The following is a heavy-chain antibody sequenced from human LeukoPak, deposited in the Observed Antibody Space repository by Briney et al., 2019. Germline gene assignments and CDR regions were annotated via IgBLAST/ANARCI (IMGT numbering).Heavy chain of an antibody. CDR2: ISPDNGDT. Sequence: ASVKVSCRASGYTFTTNGISWVRQAHGQGLEWMAWISPDNGDTKYAQEFQGRLTVTTDTSTSTAYMELRSLRSDDTAVYYCARLRGGIYSSRDAFDIWGQGTMVTVSS. CDR3: ARLRGGIYSSRDAFDI. V-gene: IGHV1-18*04. D-gene: IGHD6-19*01. J-gene: IGHJ3*02. CDR1: GYTFTTNG.